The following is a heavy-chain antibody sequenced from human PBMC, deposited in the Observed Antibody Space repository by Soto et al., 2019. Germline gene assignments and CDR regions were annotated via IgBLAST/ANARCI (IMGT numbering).Heavy chain of an antibody. J-gene: IGHJ5*02. CDR3: ARQPTTGDTDLWFDP. V-gene: IGHV4-39*01. Sequence: TCSVSGGSISTSRSYWAWIRQPPGKGLEWLANIFYSGSTFYNPSLASRVSVSVDTSKNEFSLKLRSVTAADTAVYYCARQPTTGDTDLWFDPWGQGTLVTVSS. D-gene: IGHD2-21*01. CDR1: GGSISTSRSY. CDR2: IFYSGST.